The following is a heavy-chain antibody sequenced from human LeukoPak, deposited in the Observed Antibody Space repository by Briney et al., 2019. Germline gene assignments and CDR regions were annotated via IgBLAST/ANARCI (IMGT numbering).Heavy chain of an antibody. CDR1: GFTFSSYS. V-gene: IGHV3-21*01. CDR3: ARGSSGWYGAFDI. CDR2: ISSSSSYI. D-gene: IGHD6-19*01. J-gene: IGHJ3*02. Sequence: PGGSLRLSCAASGFTFSSYSMKWVRQAPGKGLEWVSSISSSSSYIYYADSVKGRFTISRDNAKNSLYLQMNSLRAEDTAVYYCARGSSGWYGAFDIWGQGTMVTVSS.